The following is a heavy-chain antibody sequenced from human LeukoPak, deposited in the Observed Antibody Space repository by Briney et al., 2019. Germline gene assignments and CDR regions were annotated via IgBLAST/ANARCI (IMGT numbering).Heavy chain of an antibody. Sequence: PSQTLSLTCTVSGGFISSGGYYWSWIRQHPGKGLEWIGYIYYSGSTYYNPSLKSRVTISVDTSKNQFSLKLSSVTAADTAVYYCARSRVVAATGWFDPWGQGTLVTVSS. J-gene: IGHJ5*02. CDR3: ARSRVVAATGWFDP. V-gene: IGHV4-31*03. CDR2: IYYSGST. D-gene: IGHD2-15*01. CDR1: GGFISSGGYY.